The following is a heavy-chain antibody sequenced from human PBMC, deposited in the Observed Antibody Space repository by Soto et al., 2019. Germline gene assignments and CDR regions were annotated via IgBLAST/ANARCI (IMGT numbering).Heavy chain of an antibody. CDR3: AKDKGVFNWATSYFDY. CDR1: GFTFTRHS. CDR2: TSYDGNNE. V-gene: IGHV3-30*18. Sequence: PGGSLRLSCAASGFTFTRHSMNWVRQAPGKGLEWVALTSYDGNNEYYTDSVKGRFTISRDNSKNTLFLQMNSPRPEDTAVYYCAKDKGVFNWATSYFDYWGQGALVTVSS. J-gene: IGHJ4*02. D-gene: IGHD1-1*01.